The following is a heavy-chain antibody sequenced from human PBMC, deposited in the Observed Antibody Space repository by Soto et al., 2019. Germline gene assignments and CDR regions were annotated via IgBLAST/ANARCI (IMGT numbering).Heavy chain of an antibody. J-gene: IGHJ4*02. CDR2: INQDAGGK. Sequence: GGSLRLSCAASGFTFSRHWMAWVRQAPGKGLEWVANINQDAGGKWYVDSVRGRFTVSRDNAKNSLYLQMNNLRDEDTAVYYCARGISVEEAAIMGCYFDYWGQGILVTVSS. CDR3: ARGISVEEAAIMGCYFDY. D-gene: IGHD2-15*01. CDR1: GFTFSRHW. V-gene: IGHV3-7*03.